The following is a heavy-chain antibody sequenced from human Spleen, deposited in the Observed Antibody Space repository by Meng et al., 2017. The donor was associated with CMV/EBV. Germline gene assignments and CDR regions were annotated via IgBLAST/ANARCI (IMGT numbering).Heavy chain of an antibody. CDR3: ARQDDYPLFSLDY. CDR1: GGSVSSGSYY. Sequence: SETLSLTCTVSGGSVSSGSYYWGWIRQPPGKGLEWIGSIFQSGTTYNNPSLQRRVTMSVDTSKNQFSLKLTSVTAADTAVYYCARQDDYPLFSLDYWGQGTLVTVSS. CDR2: IFQSGTT. V-gene: IGHV4-39*01. D-gene: IGHD5-24*01. J-gene: IGHJ4*02.